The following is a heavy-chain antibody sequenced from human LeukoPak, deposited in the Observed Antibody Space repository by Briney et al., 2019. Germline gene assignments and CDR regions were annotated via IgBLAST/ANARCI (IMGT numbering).Heavy chain of an antibody. V-gene: IGHV4-34*01. CDR3: ARLRTSELRFSYYYYMDV. CDR2: INHSGGT. D-gene: IGHD1-1*01. J-gene: IGHJ6*03. Sequence: SETLSLTCAVYGGSFSGYYWSWIRQPPGKGLEWIGEINHSGGTKYNPSLKSRVTISVDTSKNQFSLRLSSVTAADTAVYYCARLRTSELRFSYYYYMDVWGKGTTVTISS. CDR1: GGSFSGYY.